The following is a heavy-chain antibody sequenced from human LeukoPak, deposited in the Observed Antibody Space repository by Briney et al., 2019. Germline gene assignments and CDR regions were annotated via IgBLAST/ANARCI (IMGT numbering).Heavy chain of an antibody. Sequence: GGSLRLSCAASGFTVSSNYMSWVRQAPGKGLEWVSVIYSGSSTYYADSVKGRFTISRDNAKNSLYLQMNSLRAEDTAVYYCARVTYYYDGSGYYYWGQGTLVTVSS. J-gene: IGHJ4*02. CDR2: IYSGSST. CDR3: ARVTYYYDGSGYYY. CDR1: GFTVSSNY. V-gene: IGHV3-66*01. D-gene: IGHD3-22*01.